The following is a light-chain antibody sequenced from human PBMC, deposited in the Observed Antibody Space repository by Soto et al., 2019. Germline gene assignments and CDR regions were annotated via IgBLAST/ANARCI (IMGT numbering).Light chain of an antibody. CDR1: QTIISW. V-gene: IGKV1-5*03. Sequence: DIQMTQSPSTLSGSVGDRVTITCRASQTIISWLAWYQQKPGKAPKLLIYKASTLKSGVPSRFSGSGSGTEFTLTISGLQPDDFATYYCQHYNSYSEAFGQGTKVELK. J-gene: IGKJ1*01. CDR3: QHYNSYSEA. CDR2: KAS.